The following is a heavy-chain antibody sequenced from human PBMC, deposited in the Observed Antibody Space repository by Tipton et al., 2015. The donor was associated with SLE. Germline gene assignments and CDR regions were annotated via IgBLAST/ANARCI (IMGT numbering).Heavy chain of an antibody. J-gene: IGHJ4*01. CDR1: GGSISDSHYY. D-gene: IGHD3/OR15-3a*01. CDR3: ARGVVGLVLIYFDH. CDR2: IYYSGTT. V-gene: IGHV4-39*07. Sequence: TLSLTCIVSGGSISDSHYYGGWLRQPPGKGLEWIGSIYYSGTTYYNTSFKSQFTISVDTSNNQFSLKVNSVTAADTAVYYCARGVVGLVLIYFDHWGQGALVTVSS.